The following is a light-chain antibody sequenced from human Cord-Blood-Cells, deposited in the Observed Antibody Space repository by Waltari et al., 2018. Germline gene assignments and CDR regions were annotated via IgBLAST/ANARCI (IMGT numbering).Light chain of an antibody. CDR1: SSDVGGYNY. V-gene: IGLV2-11*01. CDR2: DVS. CDR3: CSYAGSYTLV. Sequence: QSALTQPRSVSGSPGQSVTISCTGTSSDVGGYNYVSWYQQHPGKAPKLMLYDVSKRLPGVPDRSSGSKSANTASLTISGPQAEDEADYYCCSYAGSYTLVFGGGTKLTVL. J-gene: IGLJ3*02.